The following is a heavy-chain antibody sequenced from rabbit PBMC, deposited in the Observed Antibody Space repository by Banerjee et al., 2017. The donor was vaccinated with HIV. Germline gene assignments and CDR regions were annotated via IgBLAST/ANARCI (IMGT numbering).Heavy chain of an antibody. D-gene: IGHD7-1*01. CDR2: IDPVFRST. CDR1: GFDFSSYG. V-gene: IGHV1S39*01. Sequence: QEQLVESGGGLVQPGGSLKLSCKASGFDFSSYGVSWVRQAPGKGLEWIGYIDPVFRSTYYASWVNGRFTISKTSSTTVTLQMTSLTAADTATYFCARGLAIGNLWGPGTLVTVS. J-gene: IGHJ4*01. CDR3: ARGLAIGNL.